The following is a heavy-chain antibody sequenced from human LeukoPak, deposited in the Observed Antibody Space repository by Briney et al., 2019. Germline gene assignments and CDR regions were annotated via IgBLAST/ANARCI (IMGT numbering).Heavy chain of an antibody. D-gene: IGHD3-10*01. V-gene: IGHV4-34*01. CDR2: INHSGST. J-gene: IGHJ5*02. CDR1: GGSFSGYY. CDR3: ARVGGYYYGSGRLNWFDP. Sequence: PSETLSLTCAVYGGSFSGYYWSWIRQPPGKGLEWIGEINHSGSTNYNPSLKSRVTISVDTSKNQFSLNLSSVTAADTAVYYCARVGGYYYGSGRLNWFDPWGQGTLVTVSS.